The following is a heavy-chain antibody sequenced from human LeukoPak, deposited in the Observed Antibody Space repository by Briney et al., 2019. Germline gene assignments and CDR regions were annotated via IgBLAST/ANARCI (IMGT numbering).Heavy chain of an antibody. V-gene: IGHV4-59*08. J-gene: IGHJ4*02. Sequence: SETLSLTCTVSGASIPTYYWSWVRQPPGKGLEWIGYIYHSGSTKYNPSLKSRVTISVHTSKNQFSLRLSSVTAADTAVYYCARQLYDSSDYLFDYWGQGPLVTVSS. CDR2: IYHSGST. CDR3: ARQLYDSSDYLFDY. CDR1: GASIPTYY. D-gene: IGHD3-22*01.